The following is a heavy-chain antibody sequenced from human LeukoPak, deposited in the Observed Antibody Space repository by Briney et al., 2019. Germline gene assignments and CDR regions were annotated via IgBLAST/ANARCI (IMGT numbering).Heavy chain of an antibody. CDR2: IRSKAYGGTT. CDR1: GFTFGDYA. J-gene: IGHJ4*02. CDR3: TREGTYGYYYFDDY. Sequence: GGSLRLSCTTSGFTFGDYAMSWFRQAPGKGPEWVGFIRSKAYGGTTEYAASVKGRFTISRDDSKSIAYLQMNSLKTEDTAVYYCTREGTYGYYYFDDYWGQGTLVTVSS. D-gene: IGHD3-22*01. V-gene: IGHV3-49*03.